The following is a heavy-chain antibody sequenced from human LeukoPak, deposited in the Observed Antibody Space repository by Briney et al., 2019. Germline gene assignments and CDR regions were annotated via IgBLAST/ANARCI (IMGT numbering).Heavy chain of an antibody. Sequence: ASVTVSCTASGYTFTGYFMHWVRQAPGQGLEWMGRINPNSGGTNYAQKFQGWVTMTRDTSISTAYMELSRLRSDDTAVYYCARSPRLRYFDWFLEAFDIWGQGTMVTVSS. CDR1: GYTFTGYF. D-gene: IGHD3-9*01. J-gene: IGHJ3*02. CDR3: ARSPRLRYFDWFLEAFDI. V-gene: IGHV1-2*04. CDR2: INPNSGGT.